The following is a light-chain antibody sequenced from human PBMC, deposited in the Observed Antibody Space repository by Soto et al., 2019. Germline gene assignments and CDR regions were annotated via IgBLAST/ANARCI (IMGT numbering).Light chain of an antibody. CDR2: GNT. V-gene: IGLV1-40*01. Sequence: QPVLTQPPSVSGAPGQRVTISCTGSSSNIGAGYDVHWYQQPPGASPRLLIYGNTNRPSGLPDRFSGSKSGTSASLAITGLHGEDEADYYCQSYDTSLRAWVFGGGTKVTVL. CDR3: QSYDTSLRAWV. CDR1: SSNIGAGYD. J-gene: IGLJ3*02.